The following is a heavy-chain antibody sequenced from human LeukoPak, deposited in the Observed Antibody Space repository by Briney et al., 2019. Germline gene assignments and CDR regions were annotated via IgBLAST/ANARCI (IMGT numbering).Heavy chain of an antibody. CDR2: IYTSGST. CDR1: GGSISSGSYY. V-gene: IGHV4-61*02. CDR3: ARESPYYDSSGVDY. Sequence: SQTLSLTCTVSGGSISSGSYYWSWIRQPAGKGLEWIGRIYTSGSTNYNPSLKSRVTISVDTSKNQFSLKLSSVTAADTAVYYCARESPYYDSSGVDYWGQGTLVTVSS. D-gene: IGHD3-22*01. J-gene: IGHJ4*02.